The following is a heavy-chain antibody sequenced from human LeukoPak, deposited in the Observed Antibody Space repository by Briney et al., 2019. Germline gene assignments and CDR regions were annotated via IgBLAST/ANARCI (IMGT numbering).Heavy chain of an antibody. CDR2: ISAYNGNT. CDR3: ARARQATIFGVVIPYYFDY. D-gene: IGHD3-3*01. J-gene: IGHJ4*02. Sequence: GESLKISCKGSGYSFTSYGISWVRQAPGQGLEWMGWISAYNGNTNYAQKLQGRVTMTTDTSTSTAYMELRSLRSDDTAVYYCARARQATIFGVVIPYYFDYWGQGTLVTVSS. V-gene: IGHV1-18*01. CDR1: GYSFTSYG.